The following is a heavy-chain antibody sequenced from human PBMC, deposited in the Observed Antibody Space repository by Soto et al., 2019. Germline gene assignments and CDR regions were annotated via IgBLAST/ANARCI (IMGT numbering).Heavy chain of an antibody. CDR2: MNPNSGNT. Sequence: ASVKVSCKASGYTFTSYDINWVRQATGQGREWMGWMNPNSGNTGYAQKFQGRVTMTRNTSISTAYMELSSLRSEDTAVYYCARGYRTIFGGYYYYYYMDVWGKGTTVTVSS. J-gene: IGHJ6*03. D-gene: IGHD3-3*01. CDR1: GYTFTSYD. CDR3: ARGYRTIFGGYYYYYYMDV. V-gene: IGHV1-8*01.